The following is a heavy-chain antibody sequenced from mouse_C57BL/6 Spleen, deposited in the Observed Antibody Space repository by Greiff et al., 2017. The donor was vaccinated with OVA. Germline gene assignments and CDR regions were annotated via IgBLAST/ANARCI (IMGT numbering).Heavy chain of an antibody. J-gene: IGHJ2*01. V-gene: IGHV1-15*01. CDR1: GYTFTDYE. CDR3: TRSAYYRGTYYFDY. CDR2: IDPETGGT. D-gene: IGHD2-12*01. Sequence: VKLQQSGAELVRPGASVTLSCKASGYTFTDYEMHWVKQTPVHGLEWIGAIDPETGGTAYNQKFKGKAILTADKSSSTAYMELRSLTSEDSAVYYCTRSAYYRGTYYFDYWGQGTTLTVSS.